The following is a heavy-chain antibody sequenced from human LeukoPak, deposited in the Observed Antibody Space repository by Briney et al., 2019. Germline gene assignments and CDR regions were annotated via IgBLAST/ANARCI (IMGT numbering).Heavy chain of an antibody. Sequence: SETLSLTCTVAGGSISSYYWSWIRQPAGKGLEWIGRIYTSGTTNYNPSLKSRVTMSVDTSKNQFSLKLSSVTAADTAVYYCARDRRRRWFRFDPWGQGTLVNVSS. CDR2: IYTSGTT. V-gene: IGHV4-4*07. J-gene: IGHJ5*02. D-gene: IGHD3-9*01. CDR1: GGSISSYY. CDR3: ARDRRRRWFRFDP.